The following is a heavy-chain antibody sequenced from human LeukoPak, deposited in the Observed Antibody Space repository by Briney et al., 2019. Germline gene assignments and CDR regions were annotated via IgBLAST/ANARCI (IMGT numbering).Heavy chain of an antibody. CDR2: IWYDGSNK. D-gene: IGHD3-3*01. J-gene: IGHJ6*02. Sequence: GSLRLSCAASGFTFSSYGMHWVRQAPGKGLEWVAVIWYDGSNKYYADSVKGRFTISRDNSKNTLYLQMNSLRAEDTAVYYCARDKIFGVVDIYYYYGMDVWGQGTTVTVSS. CDR1: GFTFSSYG. V-gene: IGHV3-33*01. CDR3: ARDKIFGVVDIYYYYGMDV.